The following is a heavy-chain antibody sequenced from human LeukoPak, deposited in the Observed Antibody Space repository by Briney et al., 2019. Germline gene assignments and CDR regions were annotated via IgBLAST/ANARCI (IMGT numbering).Heavy chain of an antibody. CDR1: GYTFTDYG. J-gene: IGHJ4*02. V-gene: IGHV1-18*01. Sequence: GSVKVSCKASGYTFTDYGISWVRQAPGQGLEWMGWISAYNGDTNYAQKLQGRVTMTTDTSTSTAYMELRSLRSDDTAVYYCAVRNRSSWSPFDFWGQGTLVTVS. CDR3: AVRNRSSWSPFDF. CDR2: ISAYNGDT. D-gene: IGHD6-13*01.